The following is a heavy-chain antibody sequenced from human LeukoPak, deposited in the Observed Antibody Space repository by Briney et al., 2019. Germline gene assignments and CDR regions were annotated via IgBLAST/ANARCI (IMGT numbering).Heavy chain of an antibody. CDR1: GFAFSSFA. J-gene: IGHJ6*03. V-gene: IGHV3-23*01. CDR2: INGGGNTT. D-gene: IGHD6-19*01. CDR3: TKKPHLAVAVADYYYFYMDV. Sequence: GGSLRLSCAASGFAFSSFAMGWVRQAPGKGLEWLSYINGGGNTTFYSDSVKGRFTISRDNSKNTLYLHMDSLRPDDTATYYCTKKPHLAVAVADYYYFYMDVWGRGTAVTVSS.